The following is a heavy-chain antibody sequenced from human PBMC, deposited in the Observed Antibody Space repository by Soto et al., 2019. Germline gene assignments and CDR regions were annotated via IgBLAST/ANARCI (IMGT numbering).Heavy chain of an antibody. V-gene: IGHV5-51*01. CDR1: GYSFTSYW. D-gene: IGHD2-21*02. J-gene: IGHJ3*02. CDR3: ARQAVRVVTAHGAFDI. Sequence: PGESLKISCKGSGYSFTSYWIGWVRQMPGKGLEWMGIIYPGDSDTRYSPSFQGQVTISADKSISTAYLQWSSLKASDTAMYYCARQAVRVVTAHGAFDIWGQGTTVPVSS. CDR2: IYPGDSDT.